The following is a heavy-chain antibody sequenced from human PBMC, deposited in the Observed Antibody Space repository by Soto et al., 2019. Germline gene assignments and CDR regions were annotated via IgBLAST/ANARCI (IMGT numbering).Heavy chain of an antibody. J-gene: IGHJ3*02. CDR3: ARDDGLSSTNVKAFDI. D-gene: IGHD2-2*01. V-gene: IGHV3-30-3*01. CDR2: ISYDGDNK. CDR1: VFSFSDHA. Sequence: GGSLRLSCAASVFSFSDHAMHWVRQAPGKGLEWLAIISYDGDNKYYAESVWGRFTISRDNAKKLLYLQMDSLRAEDTAVYYCARDDGLSSTNVKAFDIWGQGTKVTVSS.